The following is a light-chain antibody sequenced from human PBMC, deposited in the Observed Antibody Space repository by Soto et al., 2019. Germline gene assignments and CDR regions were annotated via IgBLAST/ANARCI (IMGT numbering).Light chain of an antibody. CDR3: AAWDDSLNVLYV. CDR1: SSNIGSNT. V-gene: IGLV1-44*01. Sequence: QSVLTQPPSASGTPGQRVTISCSGSSSNIGSNTVNWYQQLPGTAPKLLIYSNNQRPSGVPDRFSGSKSGTSASLAISGLQSEDEDDYYCAAWDDSLNVLYVFGTGTKVTVL. J-gene: IGLJ1*01. CDR2: SNN.